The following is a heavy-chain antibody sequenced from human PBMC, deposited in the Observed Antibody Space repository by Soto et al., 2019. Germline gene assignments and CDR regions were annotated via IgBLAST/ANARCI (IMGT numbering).Heavy chain of an antibody. CDR1: GFTFSSYG. CDR2: ISYDGSNK. Sequence: PGWSLRLSCSVSGFTFSSYGMQWVRQAPGQGMEWVAVISYDGSNKYYADSVKGRFTISRDNSKNTLYLQMNSLRAEDTAVYYCAKPLECSGGSCHSGFDLWGQGNRVTVSS. J-gene: IGHJ5*02. D-gene: IGHD2-15*01. CDR3: AKPLECSGGSCHSGFDL. V-gene: IGHV3-30*18.